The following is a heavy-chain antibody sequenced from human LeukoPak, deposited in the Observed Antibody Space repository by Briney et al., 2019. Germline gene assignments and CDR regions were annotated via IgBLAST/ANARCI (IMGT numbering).Heavy chain of an antibody. Sequence: PGGSLRLSCAASGSTLSSHWMHWVRQAPGKGLVWVSNINGDGSKTFYADSVKGRFTISRDNAKNTVYLQMNSLTAEDTAVYYCARGTIIAPGIDYWGQGTLVTASS. D-gene: IGHD2-2*01. J-gene: IGHJ4*02. CDR2: INGDGSKT. CDR3: ARGTIIAPGIDY. CDR1: GSTLSSHW. V-gene: IGHV3-74*01.